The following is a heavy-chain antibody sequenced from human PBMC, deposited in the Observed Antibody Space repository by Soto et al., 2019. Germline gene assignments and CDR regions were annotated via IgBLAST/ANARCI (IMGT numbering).Heavy chain of an antibody. CDR1: GFTFSDYY. CDR2: ISSSSSYT. V-gene: IGHV3-11*05. Sequence: GGSLRLSCAASGFTFSDYYMSWIRQAPGKGLEWVSYISSSSSYTNYADSVKGRFTISRDNAKNSLYLQMNSLRAEDTAVYYCARGPLHRIAAAGTGGDDWAQRTLVTVSS. CDR3: ARGPLHRIAAAGTGGDD. D-gene: IGHD6-13*01. J-gene: IGHJ4*02.